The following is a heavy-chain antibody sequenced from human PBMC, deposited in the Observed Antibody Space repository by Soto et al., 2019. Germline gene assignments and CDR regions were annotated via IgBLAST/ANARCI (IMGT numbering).Heavy chain of an antibody. D-gene: IGHD5-12*01. CDR2: ISYDGSNK. Sequence: VQLVESGGGLVQPGGSLRLSCAASGFTFSSYGMHWVRQAPGRGLEWVAVISYDGSNKYYADSVKGRFTISRDNSKNTLYLQMNSLRAEDTAVYYCAKDRIGGYNFYYGMDVWGQGTTVTVSS. CDR1: GFTFSSYG. CDR3: AKDRIGGYNFYYGMDV. J-gene: IGHJ6*02. V-gene: IGHV3-30*18.